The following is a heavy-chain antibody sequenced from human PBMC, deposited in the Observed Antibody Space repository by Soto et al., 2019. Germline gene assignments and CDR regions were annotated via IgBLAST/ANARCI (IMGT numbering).Heavy chain of an antibody. CDR3: AKGAVLMTTSRGCCNWFDP. D-gene: IGHD1-1*01. J-gene: IGHJ5*02. CDR1: GFSFSSFA. CDR2: IRGTAT. V-gene: IGHV3-23*01. Sequence: EVQLLESGGTLVQPGESLRLSCEVSGFSFSSFAMNWVRQAPGEGLEWVSSIRGTATSYADSVKGRFTISSDNSKNTVYLQMNTLRGEDTAVYYCAKGAVLMTTSRGCCNWFDPRGQGTLVIVSS.